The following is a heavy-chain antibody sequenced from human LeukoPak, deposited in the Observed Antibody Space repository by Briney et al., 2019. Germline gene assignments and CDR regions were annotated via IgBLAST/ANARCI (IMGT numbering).Heavy chain of an antibody. Sequence: SVKVSCKASVGTFSSYAISWVRQAPGQGLEWMGGIIPIFGTANYAQKFQGRVTITTDESTSTAYMELSSLRSEDTAVYYCARQWSGYLYYFDYWGQGTLVTVSS. D-gene: IGHD3-3*01. CDR3: ARQWSGYLYYFDY. CDR1: VGTFSSYA. V-gene: IGHV1-69*05. J-gene: IGHJ4*02. CDR2: IIPIFGTA.